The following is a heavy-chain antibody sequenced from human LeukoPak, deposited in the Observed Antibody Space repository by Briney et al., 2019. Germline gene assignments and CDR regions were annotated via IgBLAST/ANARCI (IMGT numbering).Heavy chain of an antibody. V-gene: IGHV3-30*03. Sequence: GGSLRLSCAASGFSFNRYGMHWVRQAPGKGLEWVAVISYDGSNKYYVDSVEGRFTISRDNSKNTLYLQMNSLRAEDTAVYYCARAAAAGAPTGYWGQGTPLTVSS. D-gene: IGHD6-13*01. J-gene: IGHJ4*02. CDR3: ARAAAAGAPTGY. CDR2: ISYDGSNK. CDR1: GFSFNRYG.